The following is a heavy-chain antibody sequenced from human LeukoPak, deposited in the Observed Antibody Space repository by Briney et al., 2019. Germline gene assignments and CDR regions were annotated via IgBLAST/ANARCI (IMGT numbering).Heavy chain of an antibody. CDR2: IWYDGSNK. D-gene: IGHD3-22*01. CDR3: ARDQVLYYYDSSGYFDY. V-gene: IGHV3-33*08. CDR1: GFTFSSYG. Sequence: PGGSLRLSCAASGFTFSSYGMHWVRQAPGKGLEWVAVIWYDGSNKYYADSVKGRFTISRDNSKNTLYLQMNSLRAEDTAVYYCARDQVLYYYDSSGYFDYWGQGTLVTVSS. J-gene: IGHJ4*02.